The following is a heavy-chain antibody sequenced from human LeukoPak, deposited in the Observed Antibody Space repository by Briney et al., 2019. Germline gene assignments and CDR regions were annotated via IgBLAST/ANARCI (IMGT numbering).Heavy chain of an antibody. J-gene: IGHJ4*02. Sequence: GRSLRLSCAASGFTFSSYAMSWVRQAPGKGLEWVSAISGSGGSTYYADSVKGRFTISRDNSKNTLYLQMNSLRAEDTAVYYCAKDHCSSTSCYFGYWGQGTLVTVSS. CDR1: GFTFSSYA. V-gene: IGHV3-23*01. CDR2: ISGSGGST. D-gene: IGHD2-2*01. CDR3: AKDHCSSTSCYFGY.